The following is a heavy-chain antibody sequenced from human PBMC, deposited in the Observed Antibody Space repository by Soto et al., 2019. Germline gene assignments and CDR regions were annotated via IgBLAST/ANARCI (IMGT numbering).Heavy chain of an antibody. CDR1: GYTLTELS. CDR3: AVYKLVYSPDAFDT. J-gene: IGHJ3*02. D-gene: IGHD2-15*01. Sequence: ASVKVSCKVSGYTLTELSMHWVRQAPGKGLEWMGGFDPEDGETIYAQKFQGRVTMTEDTSTDTAYMELRSLISEDTAVYYCAVYKLVYSPDAFDTWGQGKMVAVSS. V-gene: IGHV1-24*01. CDR2: FDPEDGET.